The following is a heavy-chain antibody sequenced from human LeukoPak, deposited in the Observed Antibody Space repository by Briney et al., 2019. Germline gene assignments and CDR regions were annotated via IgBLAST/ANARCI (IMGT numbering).Heavy chain of an antibody. CDR2: LSYDGSNT. V-gene: IGHV3-30*03. CDR1: RFSFRSYD. Sequence: GRSLRLSCAASRFSFRSYDMHWVCQGPGKGLEWLAVLSYDGSNTYYTDSVKGRFTISRDNSKNTLYLQMNSLRPEDTAVYYCATDGQLGGSSWFTLYFDYWGQGALVTVSS. D-gene: IGHD6-13*01. J-gene: IGHJ4*02. CDR3: ATDGQLGGSSWFTLYFDY.